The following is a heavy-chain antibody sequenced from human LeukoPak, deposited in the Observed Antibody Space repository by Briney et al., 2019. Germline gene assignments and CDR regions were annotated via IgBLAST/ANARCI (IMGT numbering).Heavy chain of an antibody. CDR1: GFAFSSYT. V-gene: IGHV3-21*01. J-gene: IGHJ6*02. Sequence: PGGSLRLSCAASGFAFSSYTMNWVRQSPGKGLEWVSSISSSSGYIYYADSMKGRFTISRDNAKNSLYLQVNSLRAEDTAVYYCARAYSHGMDVWGQGTSVTVSS. CDR3: ARAYSHGMDV. CDR2: ISSSSGYI.